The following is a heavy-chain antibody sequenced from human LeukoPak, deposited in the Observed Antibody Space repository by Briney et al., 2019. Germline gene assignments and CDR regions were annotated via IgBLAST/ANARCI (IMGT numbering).Heavy chain of an antibody. Sequence: GGSLRLSCAASGFTFSYYAMHWVRQAPGKGLEWVAVISYDGSNKYYADSVKGRFTISRDNSKNTLYLQMNSLRAEDTAVYYCARGARYSSSWYSFDYWGQGTLVTVSS. CDR2: ISYDGSNK. J-gene: IGHJ4*02. CDR3: ARGARYSSSWYSFDY. D-gene: IGHD6-13*01. V-gene: IGHV3-30-3*01. CDR1: GFTFSYYA.